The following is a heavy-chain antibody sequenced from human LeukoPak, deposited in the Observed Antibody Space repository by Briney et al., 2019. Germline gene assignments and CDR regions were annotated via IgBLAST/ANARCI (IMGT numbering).Heavy chain of an antibody. J-gene: IGHJ4*02. CDR3: ARDLPQLNYDSSGDEVY. CDR1: GFTFSSYA. CDR2: ISYDGSNK. D-gene: IGHD3-22*01. Sequence: GGSLRLSCADSGFTFSSYAMHWVRQAPGKGLEWVAVISYDGSNKYYADSVKGRFTISRDNSKNTLYPQMNSLRAEDTAVYYCARDLPQLNYDSSGDEVYWGQGTLVTVSS. V-gene: IGHV3-30-3*01.